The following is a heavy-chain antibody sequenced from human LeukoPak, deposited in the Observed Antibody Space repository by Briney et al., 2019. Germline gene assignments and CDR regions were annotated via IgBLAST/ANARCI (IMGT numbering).Heavy chain of an antibody. CDR3: ARALRGYSYGYSPNFDY. J-gene: IGHJ4*02. V-gene: IGHV4-59*01. D-gene: IGHD5-18*01. Sequence: SETLSLTCTVSGGSISSYYGSWLRQPPGKGLEWIGYIYYSGSTNYNPSLKSRVTISVDTSKNQFSLKLSSVTAADTDVYYCARALRGYSYGYSPNFDYWGQGTLVTVSS. CDR1: GGSISSYY. CDR2: IYYSGST.